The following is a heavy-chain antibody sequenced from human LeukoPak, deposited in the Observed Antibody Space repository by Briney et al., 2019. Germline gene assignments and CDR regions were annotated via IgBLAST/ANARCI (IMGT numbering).Heavy chain of an antibody. V-gene: IGHV3-23*01. CDR1: GFTFSNYA. Sequence: GGSLRLSGAASGFTFSNYAMSWVRQAPGKGLEWVSSISGSGASTYYADSVKGRFTISRDNSKNTLYLQMNSLRAEDTALYYCAKDKSGGWELLRDHDAFDIWGQGTMVTVSS. D-gene: IGHD1-26*01. CDR3: AKDKSGGWELLRDHDAFDI. CDR2: ISGSGAST. J-gene: IGHJ3*02.